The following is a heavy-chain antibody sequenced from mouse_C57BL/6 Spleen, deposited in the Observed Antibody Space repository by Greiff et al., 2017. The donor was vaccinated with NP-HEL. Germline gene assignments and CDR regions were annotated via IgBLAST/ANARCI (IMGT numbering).Heavy chain of an antibody. V-gene: IGHV14-4*01. Sequence: EVMLVESGAELVRPGASVKLSCTASGFNIKDDYMHWVKQRPEQGLEWIGWIDPENGDTEYASKFQGKATITADTSSNTAYLQLSSLTSEDTAVYYCTTGVTTGKFAYWGQGTLVTVSA. D-gene: IGHD2-2*01. J-gene: IGHJ3*01. CDR1: GFNIKDDY. CDR2: IDPENGDT. CDR3: TTGVTTGKFAY.